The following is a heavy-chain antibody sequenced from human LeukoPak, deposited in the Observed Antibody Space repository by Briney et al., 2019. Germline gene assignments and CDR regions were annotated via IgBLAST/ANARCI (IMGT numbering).Heavy chain of an antibody. CDR1: GFTFSSYT. V-gene: IGHV3-21*01. Sequence: GGSLRLSCAASGFTFSSYTMNWVRQAPGKGLEWVSAISSSSSYIYYADSVKGRFTISRHNAKRSLHLQMNSLRAEDTAVYCCARDLGGYGDYGTNFDYWGQGTLVTVSS. CDR3: ARDLGGYGDYGTNFDY. D-gene: IGHD4-17*01. CDR2: ISSSSSYI. J-gene: IGHJ4*02.